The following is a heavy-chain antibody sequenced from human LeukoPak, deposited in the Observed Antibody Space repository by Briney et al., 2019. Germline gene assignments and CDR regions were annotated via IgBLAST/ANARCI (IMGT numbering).Heavy chain of an antibody. D-gene: IGHD6-6*01. V-gene: IGHV4-34*01. CDR2: INHSGST. CDR1: GGSFSGYY. J-gene: IGHJ5*02. CDR3: ARGGYAAARPGNWFDP. Sequence: PSETLSLTCAVHGGSFSGYYWSWIRQPPGKGLEWIGEINHSGSTNYNPSLKSRVTISVDTSKNQFSLRLSSVTAADTAVYYCARGGYAAARPGNWFDPWGQGTLVTVSS.